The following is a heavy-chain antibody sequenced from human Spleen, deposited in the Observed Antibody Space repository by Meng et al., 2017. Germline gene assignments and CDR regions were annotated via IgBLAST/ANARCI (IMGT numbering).Heavy chain of an antibody. CDR1: GGSFSDYY. J-gene: IGHJ4*02. D-gene: IGHD4-11*01. CDR3: ARGPTTMAHDFDY. Sequence: QWQLQQLGAGLLTPSETLSLTCFVSGGSFSDYYWSWIRQPPGKGLEWIGEINHSGSTNYNPSLESRATISVDTSQNNLSLKLSSVTAADSAVYYCARGPTTMAHDFDYWGQGTLVTVSS. CDR2: INHSGST. V-gene: IGHV4-34*01.